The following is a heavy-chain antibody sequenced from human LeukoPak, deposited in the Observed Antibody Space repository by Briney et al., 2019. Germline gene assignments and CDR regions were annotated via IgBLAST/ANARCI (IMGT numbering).Heavy chain of an antibody. CDR3: ARKGGHFDY. V-gene: IGHV4-59*01. D-gene: IGHD2-15*01. CDR2: IYYNGST. CDR1: GGSISYYY. Sequence: SETLSLTCTVSGGSISYYYWSWIRQSPGKGLEWIGYIYYNGSTNYNPSLKSRVTISVDMSKNQFSLKVTSVTAADTAIYYCARKGGHFDYWGQGTLVTVSS. J-gene: IGHJ4*02.